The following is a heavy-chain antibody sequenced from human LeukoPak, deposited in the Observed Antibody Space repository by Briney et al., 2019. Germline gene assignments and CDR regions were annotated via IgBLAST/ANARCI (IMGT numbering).Heavy chain of an antibody. V-gene: IGHV3-74*01. D-gene: IGHD2-15*01. CDR3: ARYCGGGNCYSGLDV. Sequence: GGSLRLSCAASGFTFSSYWMHWVRQAPGKGLVWVSRINNDGSSTSHADSVKGRFTISRDNAKNTLYLQMSSLRAEDTAVYYCARYCGGGNCYSGLDVWGQGTTVIVSS. J-gene: IGHJ6*02. CDR1: GFTFSSYW. CDR2: INNDGSST.